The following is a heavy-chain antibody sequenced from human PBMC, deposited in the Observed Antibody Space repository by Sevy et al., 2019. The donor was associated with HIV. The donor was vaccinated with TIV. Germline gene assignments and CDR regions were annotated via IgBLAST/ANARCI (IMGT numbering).Heavy chain of an antibody. J-gene: IGHJ4*02. D-gene: IGHD2-15*01. CDR1: GFPFSSYA. V-gene: IGHV3-30-3*01. CDR3: ARDRCSGSSCYTFPYDS. Sequence: GGSQRLSCTASGFPFSSYAMHWVRQAPGKGLEWVALLSYDGNNNYYADSVKGRFTFSRDNSKNTLYLQMSSLRAEDTAVYYCARDRCSGSSCYTFPYDSWGQGTLVTVSS. CDR2: LSYDGNNN.